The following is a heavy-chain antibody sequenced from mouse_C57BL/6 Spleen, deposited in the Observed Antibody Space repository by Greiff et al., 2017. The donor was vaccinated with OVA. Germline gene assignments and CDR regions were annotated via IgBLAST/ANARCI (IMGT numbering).Heavy chain of an antibody. V-gene: IGHV5-9*01. CDR1: GFTFSSYT. D-gene: IGHD2-10*02. J-gene: IGHJ1*03. CDR2: ISGGGGNT. Sequence: EVQLVESGGGLVKPGGSLKLSCAASGFTFSSYTMSWVRQTPEKRLEWVATISGGGGNTYYPDSVKGRFTISRDNAKNTLYLQMSSLRSEDTALYYCARQGYGSWYFDVWGTGTTVTVSS. CDR3: ARQGYGSWYFDV.